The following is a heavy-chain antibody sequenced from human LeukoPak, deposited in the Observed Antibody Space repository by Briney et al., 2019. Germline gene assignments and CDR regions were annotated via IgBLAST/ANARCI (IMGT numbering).Heavy chain of an antibody. CDR2: IYYSGST. Sequence: SETLSLTCTVSGGSISSSSYYWGWIRQPPGKGLEWIGGIYYSGSTYYNPSLKSRVTISVDTSKNQFSLKLSSVTAADTAVYYCARVSGNLTTVVTLNWFDPWGQGTLVTVSS. J-gene: IGHJ5*02. CDR3: ARVSGNLTTVVTLNWFDP. V-gene: IGHV4-39*07. D-gene: IGHD4-23*01. CDR1: GGSISSSSYY.